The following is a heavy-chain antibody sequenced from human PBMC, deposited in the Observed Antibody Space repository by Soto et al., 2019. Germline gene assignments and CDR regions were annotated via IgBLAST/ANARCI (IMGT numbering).Heavy chain of an antibody. D-gene: IGHD6-19*01. CDR3: AREFPHYVSSDSYLDY. Sequence: PSETLSLICVISGDSVSGNSAAWNWIRQSPSRGLEWLGRTYYRSRWYNDYAVSVKSRITVTPDTSKNQFSLHLNSVTPEDTAVYYCAREFPHYVSSDSYLDYWGQGALVTVSS. J-gene: IGHJ4*02. CDR1: GDSVSGNSAA. CDR2: TYYRSRWYN. V-gene: IGHV6-1*01.